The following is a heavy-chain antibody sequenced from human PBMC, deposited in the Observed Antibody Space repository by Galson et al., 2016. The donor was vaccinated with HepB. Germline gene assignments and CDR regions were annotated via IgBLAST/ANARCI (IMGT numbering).Heavy chain of an antibody. V-gene: IGHV3-23*01. D-gene: IGHD1-1*01. CDR1: GFTFSSYA. CDR3: AKGRTGTTGPVEY. Sequence: SLRLSCAASGFTFSSYAMSWVRQAPGKGLEWVTTLSASGGATYYSDSVKGRFTITRDNSNNTLYLQMNSLRDEDTAVYYCAKGRTGTTGPVEYWGQGTLVTVSS. J-gene: IGHJ4*02. CDR2: LSASGGAT.